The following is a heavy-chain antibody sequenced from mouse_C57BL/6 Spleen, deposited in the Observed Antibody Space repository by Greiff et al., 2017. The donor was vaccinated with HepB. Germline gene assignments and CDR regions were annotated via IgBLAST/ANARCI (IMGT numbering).Heavy chain of an antibody. CDR1: GYTFASYW. D-gene: IGHD1-1*01. CDR2: IDPNSGGT. J-gene: IGHJ3*01. Sequence: VQLQQPGAELVKPGASVKLSCKASGYTFASYWMHWVKQRPGRGLEWIGRIDPNSGGTKYNEKFKSKATLTVDKPSSTAYMQLSSLTSEDSAVYYCARPLHYYGSSYRFAYWGQGTLVTVSA. V-gene: IGHV1-72*01. CDR3: ARPLHYYGSSYRFAY.